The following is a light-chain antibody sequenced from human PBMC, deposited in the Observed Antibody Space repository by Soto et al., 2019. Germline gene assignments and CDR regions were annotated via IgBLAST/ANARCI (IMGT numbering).Light chain of an antibody. CDR2: SNS. J-gene: IGLJ1*01. CDR3: ATGDDSLNGYV. Sequence: QSVLTQPPSASGTPGQRVTISCSGSSSNIGSNTVSWYQQLPGRAPKLLIYSNSQRPSGVPDRFSGAKSGTSASLAISGLQSEDEADYYCATGDDSLNGYVFGTGTKLTVL. CDR1: SSNIGSNT. V-gene: IGLV1-44*01.